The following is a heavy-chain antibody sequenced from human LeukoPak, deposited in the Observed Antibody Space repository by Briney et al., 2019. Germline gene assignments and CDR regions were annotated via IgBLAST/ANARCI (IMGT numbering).Heavy chain of an antibody. D-gene: IGHD5-18*01. Sequence: PGGSLRLSCAASGFTFSDYYMSWIRQAPGKGLEWVSYISSSGSTIYYADSVEGRFTISRDNAKNSLYLQMNSLRAEDTAVYYCARRIQLWAYFDYWGQGTLVTVSS. J-gene: IGHJ4*02. CDR1: GFTFSDYY. V-gene: IGHV3-11*04. CDR2: ISSSGSTI. CDR3: ARRIQLWAYFDY.